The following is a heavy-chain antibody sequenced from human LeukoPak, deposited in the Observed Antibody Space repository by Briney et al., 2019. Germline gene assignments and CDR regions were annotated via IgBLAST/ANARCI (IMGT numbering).Heavy chain of an antibody. Sequence: GASVKVSCKASGYTFTSYDINWVRQATGQGLEWMGWMNPNSGNTGYAQKFQGRVTITRNTSISTAYMELSSLRSEDTAVYYCARVGGYSYGIDYLGQGTLVTVSS. CDR1: GYTFTSYD. J-gene: IGHJ4*02. V-gene: IGHV1-8*03. CDR3: ARVGGYSYGIDY. CDR2: MNPNSGNT. D-gene: IGHD5-18*01.